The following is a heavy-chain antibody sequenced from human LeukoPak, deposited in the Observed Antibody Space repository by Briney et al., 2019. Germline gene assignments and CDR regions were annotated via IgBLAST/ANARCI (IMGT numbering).Heavy chain of an antibody. V-gene: IGHV4-4*07. CDR3: ARDYYGSGSYYHDY. CDR2: IYTSGST. J-gene: IGHJ4*02. CDR1: GGSISGYY. Sequence: PSETQSLTCTVSGGSISGYYWSWIRQPAGKGLEWIGRIYTSGSTNYNPSLKSRVTMSVDTSKNQFSLKLSSVTAADTAVYYCARDYYGSGSYYHDYWGQGTLVTVSS. D-gene: IGHD3-10*01.